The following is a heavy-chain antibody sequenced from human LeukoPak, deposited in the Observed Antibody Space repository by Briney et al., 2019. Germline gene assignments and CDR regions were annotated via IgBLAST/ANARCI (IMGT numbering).Heavy chain of an antibody. V-gene: IGHV3-7*01. J-gene: IGHJ4*02. CDR3: ARGGYDFWSGYPFDY. CDR1: GFTFSSYW. Sequence: GGSLRLSCAASGFTFSSYWMSWVRQAPGKGLEWVANIKKDGSEKYYVDSVKGRFTISRDNAKNSLYLQMNSLRAEDTAVYYCARGGYDFWSGYPFDYWGQGTLVTVSS. CDR2: IKKDGSEK. D-gene: IGHD3-3*01.